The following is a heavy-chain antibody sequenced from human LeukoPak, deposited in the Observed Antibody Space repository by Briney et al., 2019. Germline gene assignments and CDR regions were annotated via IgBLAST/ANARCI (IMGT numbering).Heavy chain of an antibody. CDR1: GFTFGDYA. J-gene: IGHJ3*02. CDR3: TRDRAVDTAMEGAFDI. V-gene: IGHV3-49*03. CDR2: IRSKAYGGTT. D-gene: IGHD5-18*01. Sequence: GGSLRLSCTASGFTFGDYAMSWFRQAPGKGLEWVGFIRSKAYGGTTEYAASVKGRFTIPRDDSKSIAYLQMNSLKTEDTAVYYCTRDRAVDTAMEGAFDIWGQGTMVTVSS.